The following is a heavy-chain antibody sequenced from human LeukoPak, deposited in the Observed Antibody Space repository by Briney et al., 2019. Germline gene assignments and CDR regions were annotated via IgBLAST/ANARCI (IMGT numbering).Heavy chain of an antibody. D-gene: IGHD3/OR15-3a*01. J-gene: IGHJ6*03. CDR2: IYYSGST. Sequence: SETLSLTCTVSGGSISSSSNYWGWIRQPPGKGLEWIGSIYYSGSTYYNPSLKSRVTISVDTSKNQFSLKLSSVTAADTAVYYCARGLYYYYYMDVWGKGTTVTISS. CDR1: GGSISSSSNY. CDR3: ARGLYYYYYMDV. V-gene: IGHV4-39*01.